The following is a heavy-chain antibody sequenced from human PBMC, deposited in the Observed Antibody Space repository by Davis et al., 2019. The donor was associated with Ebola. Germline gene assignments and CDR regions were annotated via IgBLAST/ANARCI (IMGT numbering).Heavy chain of an antibody. D-gene: IGHD2-8*01. Sequence: ASVKVSCKASGYTFTSYDINWVRQATGQGLEWMGWMNPNSGNTGYAQKFQGRVTMTRDTSTSTVYMELSSLRSEDTAVYYCARRVYSRSGFDSWGQGTLVTVSS. CDR2: MNPNSGNT. CDR3: ARRVYSRSGFDS. J-gene: IGHJ4*02. V-gene: IGHV1-8*01. CDR1: GYTFTSYD.